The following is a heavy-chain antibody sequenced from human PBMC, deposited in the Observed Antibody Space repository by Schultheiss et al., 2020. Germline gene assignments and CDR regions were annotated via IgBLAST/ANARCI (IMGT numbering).Heavy chain of an antibody. Sequence: ASVKVSCKVSGYTLTELSMHWVRQAPGKGLEWMGGFDPEDGETIYAQKFRGRVTITSDRSVSTAYMELSSLRSEDMVVYPVPYWVVVPAALRPYYYYGMDVWGQGTAVTVSS. CDR2: FDPEDGET. D-gene: IGHD2-2*01. V-gene: IGHV1-24*01. J-gene: IGHJ6*02. CDR3: PYWVVVPAALRPYYYYGMDV. CDR1: GYTLTELS.